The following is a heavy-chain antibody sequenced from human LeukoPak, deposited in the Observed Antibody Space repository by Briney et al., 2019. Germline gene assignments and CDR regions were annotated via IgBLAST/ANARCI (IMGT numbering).Heavy chain of an antibody. V-gene: IGHV3-15*01. D-gene: IGHD3-16*01. J-gene: IGHJ4*02. CDR2: IKSKTDGGTT. CDR1: GFTFSSYW. CDR3: ATGGGTYDF. Sequence: PGGSLRLSCAASGFTFSSYWMSWVRQAPGKGLECVGLIKSKTDGGTTDYAAPVKGRFTISRDDLKNTLYLQMNSLKAEDTAIYYCATGGGTYDFWGQGTLVTVSS.